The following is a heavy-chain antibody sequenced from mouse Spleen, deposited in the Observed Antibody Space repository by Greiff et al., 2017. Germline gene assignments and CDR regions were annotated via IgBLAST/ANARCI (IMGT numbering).Heavy chain of an antibody. D-gene: IGHD2-1*01. V-gene: IGHV1-18*01. Sequence: VQLKQSGPELVKPGASVKIPCKASGYTFTDYNMDWVKQSHGKSLEWIGDINPNNGGTIYNQKFKGKATLTVDKSSSTAYMELRSLTSEDTAVYYCARSFYSPYAMDYWGQGTSVTVSS. CDR2: INPNNGGT. CDR3: ARSFYSPYAMDY. CDR1: GYTFTDYN. J-gene: IGHJ4*01.